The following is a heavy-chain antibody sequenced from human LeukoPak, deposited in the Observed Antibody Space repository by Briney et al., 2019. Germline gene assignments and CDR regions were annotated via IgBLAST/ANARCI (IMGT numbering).Heavy chain of an antibody. Sequence: TSETLSLTCTVSGGSISSGDYYWSWTRQPPGKGLEWIGYIYYSGSTYYNPSLKSRVTISVDTSKNQFSLKLSSVTAADTAVYYCARGHDYGDYFDYWGQGTLVTVSS. CDR2: IYYSGST. D-gene: IGHD4-17*01. CDR1: GGSISSGDYY. V-gene: IGHV4-30-4*08. J-gene: IGHJ4*02. CDR3: ARGHDYGDYFDY.